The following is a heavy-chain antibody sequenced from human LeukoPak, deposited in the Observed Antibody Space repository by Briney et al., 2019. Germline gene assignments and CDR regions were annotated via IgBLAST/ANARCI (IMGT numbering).Heavy chain of an antibody. V-gene: IGHV6-1*01. CDR3: ARGAGLLWFGELFPYYYYGMDV. CDR1: GDSVSSSSAA. CDR2: TYYRSKWYN. D-gene: IGHD3-10*01. J-gene: IGHJ6*02. Sequence: SQTLSLTCAISGDSVSSSSAAWNWIRQSPSRGLERLGRTYYRSKWYNDYAVSVKSRITINPDTSKNQFSLQLNSVTPEDTAVYYCARGAGLLWFGELFPYYYYGMDVWGQGTTVTVSS.